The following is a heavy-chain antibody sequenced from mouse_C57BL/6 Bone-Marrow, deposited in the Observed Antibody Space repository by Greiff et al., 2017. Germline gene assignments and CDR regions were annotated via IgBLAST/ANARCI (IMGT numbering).Heavy chain of an antibody. CDR2: LYPRSGNT. J-gene: IGHJ1*03. D-gene: IGHD1-1*01. V-gene: IGHV1-81*01. CDR3: ARNYGSSHWYYDV. Sequence: VQLQQSGAELARPGASVKLSCKASGYTFTSYGISWVKQSTGQGLEWIGELYPRSGNTYYNEKFMGQATLTADKSSSTAYRELRNLTSEDAAVYCSARNYGSSHWYYDVWGTGTTVTVSS. CDR1: GYTFTSYG.